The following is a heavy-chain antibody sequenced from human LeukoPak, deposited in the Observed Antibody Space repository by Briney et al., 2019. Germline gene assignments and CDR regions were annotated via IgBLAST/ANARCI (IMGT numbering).Heavy chain of an antibody. CDR3: ARLIAAAGTVFALAFDI. CDR2: IYHSGST. D-gene: IGHD6-13*01. Sequence: KPSETLSLTCAVSGYSISSGYYWGWIRQPPGKGLEWIGSIYHSGSTYYNPSLKSRVTISVDTSKNHFSLKLSSVTAADTAVYYCARLIAAAGTVFALAFDIWGQGTMVTVSS. J-gene: IGHJ3*02. CDR1: GYSISSGYY. V-gene: IGHV4-38-2*01.